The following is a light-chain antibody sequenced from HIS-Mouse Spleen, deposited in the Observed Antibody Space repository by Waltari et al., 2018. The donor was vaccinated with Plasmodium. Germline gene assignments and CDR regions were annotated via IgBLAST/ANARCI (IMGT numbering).Light chain of an antibody. V-gene: IGLV3-10*01. CDR3: YSTDSSGNHRV. J-gene: IGLJ3*02. Sequence: SYELTQPPSVSVSPGQTARITCSGDALPKKYHYWYQQKSGQAPVLVIYEDSKRPSGIPDRFSGSSSGTMATLTISGAQVEDEADYYCYSTDSSGNHRVFGGGTKLTVL. CDR2: EDS. CDR1: ALPKKY.